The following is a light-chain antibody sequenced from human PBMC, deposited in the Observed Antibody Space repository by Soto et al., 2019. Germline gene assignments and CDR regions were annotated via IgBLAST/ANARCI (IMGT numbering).Light chain of an antibody. V-gene: IGKV3-15*01. CDR1: QSVNSN. CDR3: YQYNTWPPFT. CDR2: GAS. Sequence: EIVMTQSPATLSVSLGERATLSCRASQSVNSNLAWYQQKPGQAPRLLIYGASTRATGIPARFSGSGSGTEFTLTISSLQSEDFAVYYCYQYNTWPPFTFGPGTKVYIK. J-gene: IGKJ3*01.